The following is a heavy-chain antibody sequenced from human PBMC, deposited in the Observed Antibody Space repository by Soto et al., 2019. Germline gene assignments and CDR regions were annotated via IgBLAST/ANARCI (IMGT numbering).Heavy chain of an antibody. CDR2: ISGGGGNT. CDR1: GLTLSSCA. V-gene: IGHV3-23*01. J-gene: IGHJ4*02. CDR3: AKGGYDSSGHSLYQCDS. Sequence: GGSLRLSCAASGLTLSSCAMRWVRQAPGKGLEWVSTISGGGGNTYYADSVKGRFTISRDNSKSTLYLQMNSLRAEDTAVYYCAKGGYDSSGHSLYQCDSWGQGTLVTVSS. D-gene: IGHD3-22*01.